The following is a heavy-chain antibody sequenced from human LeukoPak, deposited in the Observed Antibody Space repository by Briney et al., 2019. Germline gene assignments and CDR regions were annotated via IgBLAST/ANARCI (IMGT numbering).Heavy chain of an antibody. CDR3: ASGKSYDILTGYFSNYMDV. D-gene: IGHD3-9*01. V-gene: IGHV1-46*01. CDR1: GYTFTSYG. CDR2: INPSGGST. J-gene: IGHJ6*03. Sequence: ASVKVSCKASGYTFTSYGISWVRQAPGQGLEWMGIINPSGGSTSYAQKFQGRVTMTRDMSTSTVYMELRSLRSDDTAVYHCASGKSYDILTGYFSNYMDVWGKGTTVTVSS.